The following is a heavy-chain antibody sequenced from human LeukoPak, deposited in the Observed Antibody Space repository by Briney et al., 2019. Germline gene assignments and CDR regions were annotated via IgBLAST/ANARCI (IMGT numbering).Heavy chain of an antibody. J-gene: IGHJ3*02. Sequence: PGGSLRLSCSASGFTVSSNYMSWVRQAPGKGLERDAVIYSGGSTYSADSVKSQFTISRDNSKNTLYLQMNSLRAEDTAVYYWARDHSGFIFYYDSSGYSPGAFDIWGQGTMVSVCS. CDR2: IYSGGST. CDR1: GFTVSSNY. CDR3: ARDHSGFIFYYDSSGYSPGAFDI. D-gene: IGHD3-22*01. V-gene: IGHV3-66*02.